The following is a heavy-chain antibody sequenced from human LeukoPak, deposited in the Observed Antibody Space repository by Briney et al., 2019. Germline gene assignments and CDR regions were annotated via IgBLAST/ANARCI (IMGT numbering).Heavy chain of an antibody. D-gene: IGHD3-16*02. V-gene: IGHV3-23*01. CDR2: ISGSGGST. Sequence: GGSLRLSCAASGFTFSSYAMSWVRQAPGKGLEWVSAISGSGGSTYYADSVKGRFTISRDNSKNTLYLQMNSLRAEDTAVYYRAKVHYDYVWGSYRYTVLDYWGQGTLVTVSS. CDR3: AKVHYDYVWGSYRYTVLDY. J-gene: IGHJ4*02. CDR1: GFTFSSYA.